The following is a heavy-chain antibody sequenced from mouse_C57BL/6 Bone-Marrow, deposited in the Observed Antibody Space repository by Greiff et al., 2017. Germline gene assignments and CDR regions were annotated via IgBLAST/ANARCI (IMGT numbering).Heavy chain of an antibody. Sequence: EVQLQQSGPELVKPGASVKISCKASGYSFTDYNMNWVKQSNGKSLEWIGVINPNYGTTSYNQKFKGKATLTVDQSSSTAYMQLNSLTSEDSAVYYCARRITTVVATGEYYFDYWGQGTTLTVSS. D-gene: IGHD1-1*01. V-gene: IGHV1-39*01. J-gene: IGHJ2*01. CDR3: ARRITTVVATGEYYFDY. CDR2: INPNYGTT. CDR1: GYSFTDYN.